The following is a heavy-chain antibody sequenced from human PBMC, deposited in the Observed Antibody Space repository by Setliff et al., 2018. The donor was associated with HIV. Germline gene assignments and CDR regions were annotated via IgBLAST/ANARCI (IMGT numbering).Heavy chain of an antibody. CDR1: EGYITGYY. Sequence: PSETLSLTCTVSEGYITGYYWTWIRQPPGRGLEWIGYIFYSGTTKFNPSLKSRAAISVDSSNNQFSLKMTSVTAADTAVYFCARFNALLGSSTYYDYWGPGLLVTVLL. CDR3: ARFNALLGSSTYYDY. V-gene: IGHV4-59*01. D-gene: IGHD3-22*01. J-gene: IGHJ4*02. CDR2: IFYSGTT.